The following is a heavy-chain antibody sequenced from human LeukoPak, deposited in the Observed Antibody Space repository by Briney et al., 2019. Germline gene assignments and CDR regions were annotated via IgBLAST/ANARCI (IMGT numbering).Heavy chain of an antibody. D-gene: IGHD2-2*02. CDR3: AKDKYGRRQLGYCSSTSCYTVLNYFDY. CDR1: GFTFSSYA. Sequence: GGSLRLSCAASGFTFSSYAMSWVRQAPGKGLKWVSAISGSGGSTYYADSVKGRFTISRDNSKNTLYLQMNSLRAEDTAVYYCAKDKYGRRQLGYCSSTSCYTVLNYFDYWGQGTLVTVSS. CDR2: ISGSGGST. J-gene: IGHJ4*02. V-gene: IGHV3-23*01.